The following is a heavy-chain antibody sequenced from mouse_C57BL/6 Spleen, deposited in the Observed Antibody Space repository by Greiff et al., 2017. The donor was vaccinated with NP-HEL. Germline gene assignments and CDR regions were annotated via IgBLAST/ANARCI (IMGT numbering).Heavy chain of an antibody. CDR1: GYTFTSYW. D-gene: IGHD1-1*01. J-gene: IGHJ4*01. V-gene: IGHV1-64*01. Sequence: VQLQQPGAELVKPGASVKLSCKASGYTFTSYWMHWVKQRPGQGLEWIGMIHPNSGSTNYNEKFKSKATLTVDKSSSTAYMQLSSLTSEDSAVYYCARQGITTVVGTMDYWGQGTSVTVSS. CDR2: IHPNSGST. CDR3: ARQGITTVVGTMDY.